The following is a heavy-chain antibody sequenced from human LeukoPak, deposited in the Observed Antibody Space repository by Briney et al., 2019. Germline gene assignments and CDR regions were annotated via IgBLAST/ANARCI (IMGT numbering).Heavy chain of an antibody. Sequence: ASVKVSCKASGYTFTSYGISWVRQAPGQGLEWMGWISAYNGNTNYAQKFQGRVTMTRDTSISTAYMELSRLRSDDTAVYYCARVPRITIFGVVTGNDNWFDPWGQGTLVTVSS. CDR2: ISAYNGNT. CDR1: GYTFTSYG. D-gene: IGHD3-3*01. V-gene: IGHV1-18*01. J-gene: IGHJ5*02. CDR3: ARVPRITIFGVVTGNDNWFDP.